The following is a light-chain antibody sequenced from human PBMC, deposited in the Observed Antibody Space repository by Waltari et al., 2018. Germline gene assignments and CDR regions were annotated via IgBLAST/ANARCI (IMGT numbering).Light chain of an antibody. CDR3: GAWDSSLFSVL. V-gene: IGLV1-51*01. CDR2: DTN. CDR1: DSNLGNTY. J-gene: IGLJ2*01. Sequence: QSVLTQPPSVSAAPRQTVTISCSGRDSNLGNTYVSWYQQFPGTAPKLLIYDTNQRSSGTPDRFSASKSGTSAALAITGLQSGDEAVYYCGAWDSSLFSVLFGGGTRLTVL.